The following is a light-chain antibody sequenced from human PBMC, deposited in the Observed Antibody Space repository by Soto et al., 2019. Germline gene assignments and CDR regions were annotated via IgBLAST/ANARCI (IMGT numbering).Light chain of an antibody. CDR2: GAS. CDR3: QHYRVSLFT. J-gene: IGKJ2*01. V-gene: IGKV3-20*01. CDR1: QSVGITS. Sequence: DIVLTQSPGTLSLSPGERATLSCRASQSVGITSLAWYQQKPGQAPRLLIYGASSRAPGIPDRFSGSGSGTDFTLTITRLEPEDFAVYYCQHYRVSLFTFGQGTKLEIK.